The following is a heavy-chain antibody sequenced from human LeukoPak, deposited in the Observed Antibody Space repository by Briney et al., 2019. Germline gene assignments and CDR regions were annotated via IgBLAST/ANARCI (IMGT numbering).Heavy chain of an antibody. V-gene: IGHV4-59*01. CDR2: MYYSGGT. Sequence: PSETLSLTCNVSGGPISSYYYHWIRQAPGKGLEWIGYMYYSGGTNYSPSLQSRVTISIDTSKGQFSLKLTSVTAADTAVYYCARGLGSGQYSSGWLVYWGQGTLVTVSS. J-gene: IGHJ4*02. CDR3: ARGLGSGQYSSGWLVY. D-gene: IGHD6-19*01. CDR1: GGPISSYY.